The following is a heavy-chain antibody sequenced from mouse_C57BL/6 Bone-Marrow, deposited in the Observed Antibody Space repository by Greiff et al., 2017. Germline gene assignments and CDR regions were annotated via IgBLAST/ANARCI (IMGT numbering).Heavy chain of an antibody. CDR3: TTYYGSSYDAMDY. CDR1: GFNIKDDY. CDR2: IDPENGDT. V-gene: IGHV14-4*01. D-gene: IGHD1-1*01. J-gene: IGHJ4*01. Sequence: EVQLQQSGAELVRPGASVKLSCTASGFNIKDDYMHWVKQRPEQGLEWIGWIDPENGDTEYASKFQGKATITADTSSNTAYLQLSSLTSEDTAVYYWTTYYGSSYDAMDYWGQGTSVTGSS.